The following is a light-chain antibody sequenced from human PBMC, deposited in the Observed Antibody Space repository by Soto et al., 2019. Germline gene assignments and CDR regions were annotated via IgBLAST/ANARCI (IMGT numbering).Light chain of an antibody. Sequence: QSALTQSPSASGTPGQRVTISCYGSSSNIGSYPVYWYQQLPGTAPKLLINSDDQRPSWVPDRFSASKSGTSASLAISGLRSEDEADYYCAAWDASLSGHVFGAGTKLTVL. V-gene: IGLV1-47*02. CDR3: AAWDASLSGHV. J-gene: IGLJ1*01. CDR1: SSNIGSYP. CDR2: SDD.